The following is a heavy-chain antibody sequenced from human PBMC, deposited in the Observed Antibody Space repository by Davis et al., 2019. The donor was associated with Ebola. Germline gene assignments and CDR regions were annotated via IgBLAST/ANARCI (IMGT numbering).Heavy chain of an antibody. D-gene: IGHD6-6*01. Sequence: ASVKVSCKASGYTFTGYYMHWVRQAPGQGLEWMGIINPSGGSTSYAQKFQGRVTITADESTSTAYMELSSLRSEDTAVYYCARGGYSSSALGYYWGQGTLVTVSS. V-gene: IGHV1-46*01. CDR1: GYTFTGYY. J-gene: IGHJ4*02. CDR3: ARGGYSSSALGYY. CDR2: INPSGGST.